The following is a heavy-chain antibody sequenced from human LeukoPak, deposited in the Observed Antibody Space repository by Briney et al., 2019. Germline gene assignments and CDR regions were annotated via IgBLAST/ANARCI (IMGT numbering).Heavy chain of an antibody. CDR3: ARDPYSGNYGAYYYYYMDV. Sequence: GGSLRLSCAASGFTFSSYNMNWVRQTPGQGLEWVSSITSGSSHIYYADSVKGRFTISRDNAKNSLYLQMDSLRVEDTAVYYCARDPYSGNYGAYYYYYMDVWGKGTTVTISS. CDR2: ITSGSSHI. CDR1: GFTFSSYN. D-gene: IGHD1-26*01. J-gene: IGHJ6*03. V-gene: IGHV3-21*06.